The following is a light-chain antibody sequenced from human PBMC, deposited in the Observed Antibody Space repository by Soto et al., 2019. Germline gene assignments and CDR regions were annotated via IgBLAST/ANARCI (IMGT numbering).Light chain of an antibody. CDR3: GTWDSSRRACV. CDR2: DNN. CDR1: SSNIGDNY. Sequence: QSVLTQPPSVSAAPGQKVTFSCSGSSSNIGDNYVSCYQQFPGTAPKLLIYDNNKQPAGIPDLCFGSTSGTSAPLGITRLPAGEADYSYRGTWDSSRRACVFGGGTKLTVL. J-gene: IGLJ2*01. V-gene: IGLV1-51*01.